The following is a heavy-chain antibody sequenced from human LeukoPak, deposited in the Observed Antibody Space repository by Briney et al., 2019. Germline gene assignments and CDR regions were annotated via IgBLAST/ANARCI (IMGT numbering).Heavy chain of an antibody. CDR1: GGSISSYY. D-gene: IGHD3-22*01. V-gene: IGHV4-59*01. CDR2: IYYSGST. J-gene: IGHJ4*02. CDR3: ARGAYYYDSSGYPAKFDY. Sequence: SETLSLTCSVSGGSISSYYWSWIRQPPGKGLGWIGYIYYSGSTNYNPSLQSRVTISVDTSKNQFSLKLSSVTAADTAVYYCARGAYYYDSSGYPAKFDYWGQGTLVTVSS.